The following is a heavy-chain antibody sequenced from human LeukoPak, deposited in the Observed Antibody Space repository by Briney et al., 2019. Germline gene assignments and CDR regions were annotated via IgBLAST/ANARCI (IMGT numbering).Heavy chain of an antibody. Sequence: SQTLSLTCAISGDSVSSTSATWNWIRQSPSRGLEWLGRTYYRSKWSSDYAVSVKGRITVKSDTSKNQFSLQLNSVTPEDTVVYYCARGPGWVDPWGQGTLVTVSS. D-gene: IGHD2-2*01. CDR2: TYYRSKWSS. V-gene: IGHV6-1*01. CDR3: ARGPGWVDP. CDR1: GDSVSSTSAT. J-gene: IGHJ5*02.